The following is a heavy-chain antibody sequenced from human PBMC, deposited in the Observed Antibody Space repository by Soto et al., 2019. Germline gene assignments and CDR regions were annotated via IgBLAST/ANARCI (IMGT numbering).Heavy chain of an antibody. D-gene: IGHD1-26*01. V-gene: IGHV1-46*03. CDR3: ARCRLLSEIDY. CDR1: GYTFTSYC. CDR2: INPSGGST. Sequence: GASVKVSCKASGYTFTSYCMHWVRQAPGQGLEWMGIINPSGGSTSYAQKFQGRVTMTRDTSTSTVYMELSSLRPEDTAVYYCARCRLLSEIDYWGQGTLVSVSS. J-gene: IGHJ4*02.